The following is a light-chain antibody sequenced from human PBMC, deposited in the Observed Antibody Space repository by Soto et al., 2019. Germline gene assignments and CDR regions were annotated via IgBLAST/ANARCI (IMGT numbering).Light chain of an antibody. J-gene: IGLJ2*01. CDR1: SRDIGAYNF. CDR3: TSWTTSTTMI. Sequence: QSALTQPASVSGSPGQSITISCTGTSRDIGAYNFVSWYQQHPGKAPKLMLYDVNIRPSGVSNRFSGSKSGNTASLTISGLQAEDEADYYCTSWTTSTTMIFGGGTQLTV. V-gene: IGLV2-14*03. CDR2: DVN.